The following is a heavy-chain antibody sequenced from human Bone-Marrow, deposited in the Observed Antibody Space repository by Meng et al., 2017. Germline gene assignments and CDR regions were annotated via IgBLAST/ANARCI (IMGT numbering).Heavy chain of an antibody. Sequence: ASVKVSCKASGYTFTSYGISWVRQAPGQGLEWMGWISAYNGNTNYAQKLQGRVTMTTDTSTSTAYMELRSLRSDDTAVYYCARSSYYDSSGYYYSRYWGQGTRVTCSS. CDR3: ARSSYYDSSGYYYSRY. J-gene: IGHJ4*02. CDR1: GYTFTSYG. D-gene: IGHD3-22*01. V-gene: IGHV1-18*01. CDR2: ISAYNGNT.